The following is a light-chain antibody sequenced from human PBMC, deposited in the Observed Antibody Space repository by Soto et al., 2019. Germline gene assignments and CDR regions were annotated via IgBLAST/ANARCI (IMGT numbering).Light chain of an antibody. Sequence: DIQMTXSPSSVSASVXXXXTISCRASHDVRSWLAWYQQKPGKAPNLLIYGASTLQSGVPSRFSSSGSGTDFSLTISSLQPEDFSTYYCQQANGDPWTFGQGTKVEIK. CDR2: GAS. V-gene: IGKV1-12*02. CDR3: QQANGDPWT. CDR1: HDVRSW. J-gene: IGKJ1*01.